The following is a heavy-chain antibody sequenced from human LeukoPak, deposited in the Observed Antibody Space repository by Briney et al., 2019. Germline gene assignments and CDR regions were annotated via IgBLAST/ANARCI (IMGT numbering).Heavy chain of an antibody. CDR3: ARVPYRGDYPFDY. Sequence: GGSLRLSCAASGFTFSSYWMHWVRQAPGKGLVWVSRIDTDGSASYADSVKGRFTISRDNAKNTLYLQMNSLRAEDTALYYCARVPYRGDYPFDYWGQGTLVTVSS. V-gene: IGHV3-74*01. CDR1: GFTFSSYW. J-gene: IGHJ4*02. D-gene: IGHD4-17*01. CDR2: IDTDGSA.